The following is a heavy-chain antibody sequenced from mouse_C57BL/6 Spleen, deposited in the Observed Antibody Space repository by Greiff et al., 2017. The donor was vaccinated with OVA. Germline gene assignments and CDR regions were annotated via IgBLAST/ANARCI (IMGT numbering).Heavy chain of an antibody. Sequence: EVQLQQSGPELVKPGASVKISCKASGYTFTDYYMNWVKQSHGKSLEWIGDINPNNGGTSYNQKFKGKATLTVDKSSSTAYMELRSLTSEDSAVYYCASRDIYDGYSYYAMDYWGQGTSVTVSS. V-gene: IGHV1-26*01. J-gene: IGHJ4*01. CDR2: INPNNGGT. D-gene: IGHD2-3*01. CDR3: ASRDIYDGYSYYAMDY. CDR1: GYTFTDYY.